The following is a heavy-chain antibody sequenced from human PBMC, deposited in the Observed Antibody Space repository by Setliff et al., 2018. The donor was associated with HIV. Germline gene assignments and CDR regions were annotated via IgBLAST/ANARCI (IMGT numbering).Heavy chain of an antibody. CDR3: ARDQKGYSYGYFDS. D-gene: IGHD5-18*01. Sequence: SETLSLTCTSSGDSISGYYWSWIRQPAGKGLEWIGRMHTSGNTNYNPSLKSRVTMSVDTSKNQFSLRLSSVTTADTAVYYCARDQKGYSYGYFDSWGQGTLVTVSS. V-gene: IGHV4-4*07. J-gene: IGHJ4*02. CDR1: GDSISGYY. CDR2: MHTSGNT.